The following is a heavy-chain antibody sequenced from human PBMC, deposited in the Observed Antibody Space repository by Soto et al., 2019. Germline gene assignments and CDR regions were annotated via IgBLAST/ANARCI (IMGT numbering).Heavy chain of an antibody. CDR1: GYTLTELS. CDR2: FDPEDGET. V-gene: IGHV1-24*01. D-gene: IGHD2-8*01. Sequence: GPLVKVSRKVSGYTLTELSRHWLRKEPGKGLEWMGGFDPEDGETIYAQKFQGRVTMTEDTSTDTAYMELSSLRSEDTVFHSCDTVCMLWRASAYLGNGSLVTVSS. CDR3: DTVCMLWRASAY. J-gene: IGHJ4*01.